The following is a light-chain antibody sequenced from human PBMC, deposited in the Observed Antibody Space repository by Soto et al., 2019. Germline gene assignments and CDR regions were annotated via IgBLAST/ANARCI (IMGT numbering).Light chain of an antibody. CDR2: EVN. V-gene: IGLV2-8*01. Sequence: QSALTQPPSASGSPGQSVTISCTGTSSDVGGYNYVSWYQQHPGKAPKLMIYEVNKRPSGVPDRFSGSKSGNTASLTVSGLQTEDEADYYCSSYAGSYTVVFGGGTKVTGL. J-gene: IGLJ2*01. CDR1: SSDVGGYNY. CDR3: SSYAGSYTVV.